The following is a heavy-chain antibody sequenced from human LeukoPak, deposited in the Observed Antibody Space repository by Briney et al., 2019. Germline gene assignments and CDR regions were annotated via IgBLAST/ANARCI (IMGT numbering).Heavy chain of an antibody. D-gene: IGHD5-24*01. CDR3: ARDFTKDLQDWYFDL. V-gene: IGHV4-61*01. Sequence: SETLSLTCTVSGYSISSGYYWGWIRQPPGKGLEWIGYIYYSGSTNYNPSLKSRVTISVDTSKNQFSLKLSSVTAADTAVYYCARDFTKDLQDWYFDLWGRGTLVTVSS. CDR2: IYYSGST. CDR1: GYSISSGYY. J-gene: IGHJ2*01.